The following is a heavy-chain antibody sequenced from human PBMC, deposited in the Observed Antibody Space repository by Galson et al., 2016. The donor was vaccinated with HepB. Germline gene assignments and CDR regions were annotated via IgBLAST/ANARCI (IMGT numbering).Heavy chain of an antibody. CDR2: IDNNGDNI. J-gene: IGHJ4*02. V-gene: IGHV3-64D*06. CDR3: AKDQTESDFWSSHYSYFDY. CDR1: GFAFSSYA. D-gene: IGHD3-3*01. Sequence: SLRLSCAASGFAFSSYAMHWDRQAPGKGLECVSAIDNNGDNIFYADSVKGRFTISRDSSKYTLYLQMSSLRPEDTAGYYCAKDQTESDFWSSHYSYFDYWGQGTLVTVSS.